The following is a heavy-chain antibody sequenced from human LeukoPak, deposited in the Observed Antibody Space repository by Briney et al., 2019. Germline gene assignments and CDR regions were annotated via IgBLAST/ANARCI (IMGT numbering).Heavy chain of an antibody. CDR1: GLSLISYG. J-gene: IGHJ4*02. CDR3: AKAVSTFCDY. CDR2: IPYYGSNK. Sequence: GGSLRLSCAASGLSLISYGMHWVSPAPGKGLEWVAFIPYYGSNKYYADSVKSRFTISRDNSKNTLYLQMNSLRAEDTAVYYCAKAVSTFCDYWGQGTLVTISS. D-gene: IGHD5/OR15-5a*01. V-gene: IGHV3-30*02.